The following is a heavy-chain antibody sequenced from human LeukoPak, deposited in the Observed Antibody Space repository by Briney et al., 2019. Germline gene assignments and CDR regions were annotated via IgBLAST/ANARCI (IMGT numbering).Heavy chain of an antibody. J-gene: IGHJ4*02. V-gene: IGHV4-61*02. Sequence: PSETLSLTCTVSGGSISSGSSYWSWIRQPAGKGLEWIGRIYTRGSTSYNPSLKSRVTISVDTSKNQFSLTLSSVTAADTAVYYCARDREVGATGYYFDCWGQGTLVTVSS. D-gene: IGHD1-26*01. CDR3: ARDREVGATGYYFDC. CDR2: IYTRGST. CDR1: GGSISSGSSY.